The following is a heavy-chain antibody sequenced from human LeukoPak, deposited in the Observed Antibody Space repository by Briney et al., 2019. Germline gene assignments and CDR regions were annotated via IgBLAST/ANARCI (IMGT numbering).Heavy chain of an antibody. CDR1: GFTFSTYS. J-gene: IGHJ4*02. D-gene: IGHD4-23*01. Sequence: PGGSLRLSCAASGFTFSTYSMNWVRQAPGQGLEWVSSISSSSTYIYYADSVKGRFTISRDNAKNSLFLQMNSLRADDTAVYYCARDSGTTVGYFDYWGQGTLVTVSS. CDR2: ISSSSTYI. V-gene: IGHV3-21*01. CDR3: ARDSGTTVGYFDY.